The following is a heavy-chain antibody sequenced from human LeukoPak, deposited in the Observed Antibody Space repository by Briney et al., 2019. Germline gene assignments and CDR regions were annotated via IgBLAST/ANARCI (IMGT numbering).Heavy chain of an antibody. J-gene: IGHJ3*02. CDR2: ISAYNGNT. D-gene: IGHD4-17*01. CDR3: ARDYGDYDAFDI. Sequence: ASVKVSCKASGYTFTSYGISWVRQAPGQGLEWMGWISAYNGNTNYAQKLQGRVTMTTDTSTSTAYTELRSLRSDDTAVYYCARDYGDYDAFDIWGQGTMVTVSS. CDR1: GYTFTSYG. V-gene: IGHV1-18*01.